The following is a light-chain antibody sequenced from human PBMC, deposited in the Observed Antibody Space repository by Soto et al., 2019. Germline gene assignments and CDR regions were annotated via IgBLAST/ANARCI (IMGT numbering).Light chain of an antibody. CDR3: QQLNSYPIT. CDR1: QGLSSD. J-gene: IGKJ5*01. CDR2: AAS. Sequence: DIQLTQSPSFLSASVGDSVTITCRASQGLSSDLAWYQQKPGKAPKLLIYAASTLQSGVPSRFSGSGSGTEFTLTISSLQPEDFATYYCQQLNSYPITCGQGTRLEIK. V-gene: IGKV1-9*01.